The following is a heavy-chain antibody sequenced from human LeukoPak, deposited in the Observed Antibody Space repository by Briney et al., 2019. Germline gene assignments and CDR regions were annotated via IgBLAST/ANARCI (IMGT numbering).Heavy chain of an antibody. J-gene: IGHJ4*02. Sequence: GGSLRLSCAASGFTFSSYAMSWVRQAPGKGLEWVSAISGSGGSTYYADSVKGRFAISRDNSKNTLYLQMTSLRAEDTAVYYCARDRGSREYDYWGQGTLVTVSS. CDR3: ARDRGSREYDY. D-gene: IGHD2-2*01. CDR1: GFTFSSYA. V-gene: IGHV3-23*01. CDR2: ISGSGGST.